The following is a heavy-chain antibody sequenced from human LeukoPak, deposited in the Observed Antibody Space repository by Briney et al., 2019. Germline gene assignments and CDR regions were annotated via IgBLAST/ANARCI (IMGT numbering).Heavy chain of an antibody. J-gene: IGHJ4*02. Sequence: GASVKVSCKASGYTFTGFYLHWVRQAPGQGLEWMGWSNPNSGDTQYAQKFQGRVTMTTDTSMTTAYMELRRLRSDDTAVYYCARRHFGSGTYVDYWGQGTLVTVSS. D-gene: IGHD3-10*01. V-gene: IGHV1-2*02. CDR1: GYTFTGFY. CDR3: ARRHFGSGTYVDY. CDR2: SNPNSGDT.